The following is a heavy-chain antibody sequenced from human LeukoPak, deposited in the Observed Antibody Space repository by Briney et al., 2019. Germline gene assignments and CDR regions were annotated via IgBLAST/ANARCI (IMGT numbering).Heavy chain of an antibody. CDR2: IYYSGST. CDR3: ARGILLWFGAAGNWFDP. V-gene: IGHV4-39*07. Sequence: SETLSLTCTVSGGSISSSSYYWGWIRQPPGKGLEWIGSIYYSGSTYYNPSLKSRVTISVDTSKNQFSLKLSSVTAADTAVYYCARGILLWFGAAGNWFDPWGQGTLVTVSS. D-gene: IGHD3-10*01. J-gene: IGHJ5*02. CDR1: GGSISSSSYY.